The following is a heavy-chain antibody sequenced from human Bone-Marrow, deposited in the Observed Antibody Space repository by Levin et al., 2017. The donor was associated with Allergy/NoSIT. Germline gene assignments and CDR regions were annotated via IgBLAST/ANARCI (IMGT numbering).Heavy chain of an antibody. J-gene: IGHJ6*02. CDR2: INTNTGNP. D-gene: IGHD2-2*01. CDR3: ARDPSLRIVVVPAAIGDYYGMDV. V-gene: IGHV7-4-1*02. Sequence: ASVKVSCKASGYTFTSYAMNWVRQAPGQGLEWMGWINTNTGNPTYAQGFTGRFVFSLDTSVSTAYLQISSLKAEDTAVYYCARDPSLRIVVVPAAIGDYYGMDVWGQGTTVTVSS. CDR1: GYTFTSYA.